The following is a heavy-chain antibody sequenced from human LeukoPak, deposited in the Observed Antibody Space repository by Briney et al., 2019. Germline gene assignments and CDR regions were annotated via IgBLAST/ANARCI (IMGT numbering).Heavy chain of an antibody. J-gene: IGHJ4*02. D-gene: IGHD2-15*01. CDR2: IYYSGST. Sequence: SETLSLTCTVSGGSISSYYWSWIRQPPGKGLEWIGYIYYSGSTNYNPSLKSRVTISVDTSKNQFSLKLSSVTAADTAVYYCARRSHAVAAATLMDYFDYWGQGTLVTVSS. CDR3: ARRSHAVAAATLMDYFDY. CDR1: GGSISSYY. V-gene: IGHV4-59*08.